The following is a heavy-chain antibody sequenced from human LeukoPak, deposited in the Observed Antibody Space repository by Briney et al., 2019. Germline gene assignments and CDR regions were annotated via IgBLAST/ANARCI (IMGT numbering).Heavy chain of an antibody. CDR3: AKDRHGDHGYFDY. V-gene: IGHV3-23*01. CDR1: GFTFSSYA. CDR2: ISGSGGST. Sequence: GGSLRLSCAASGFTFSSYAMSWVRQAPGKGLEWVSAISGSGGSTYYADSVKGRFTISRDNSKNTLYLQMNSLRAEGTAVYYCAKDRHGDHGYFDYWGQGTLVTVSS. J-gene: IGHJ4*02. D-gene: IGHD4-17*01.